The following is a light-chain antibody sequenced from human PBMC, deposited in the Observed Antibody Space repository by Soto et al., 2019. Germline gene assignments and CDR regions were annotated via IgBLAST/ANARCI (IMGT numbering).Light chain of an antibody. CDR3: QQFNTFPWT. CDR1: QGISST. Sequence: AIQLTQSPSSLSASVGERVTITCRASQGISSTLAWYQQKPGKGPNLLIYAASSLQSGVPSRFSGSGSGTDFPLTISSLQPEDFATYYCQQFNTFPWTFGQGTRVQIK. V-gene: IGKV1-13*02. J-gene: IGKJ1*01. CDR2: AAS.